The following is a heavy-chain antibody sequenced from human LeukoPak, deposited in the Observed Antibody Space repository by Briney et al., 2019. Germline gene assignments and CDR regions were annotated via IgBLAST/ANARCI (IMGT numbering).Heavy chain of an antibody. D-gene: IGHD3-10*01. V-gene: IGHV1-18*01. CDR2: ISAYNGNT. CDR1: GYTFTSYG. CDR3: ARDGSGSYYNFYYYYYMDV. J-gene: IGHJ6*03. Sequence: GASVKVSCKASGYTFTSYGISWVRQAPGQGLEWMGWISAYNGNTNYAQKLQGRVTMTTDTSTSTAYMELRSLRSDDTAVYYCARDGSGSYYNFYYYYYMDVWGKGTTVTISS.